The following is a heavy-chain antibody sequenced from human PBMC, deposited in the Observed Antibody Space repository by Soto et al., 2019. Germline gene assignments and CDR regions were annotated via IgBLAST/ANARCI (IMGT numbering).Heavy chain of an antibody. CDR1: GGSISSAAYC. Sequence: QVQLQESGPRLVSPSQTLSLTCTVSGGSISSAAYCWSWIRQSPDKGLEWIGHIYDGGTTYSSPSSKGRVTTSADTPETQFSLKLNSVSAADTAVYYCARGPSGDKVDYWGQGIQVTVSS. J-gene: IGHJ4*02. CDR3: ARGPSGDKVDY. CDR2: IYDGGTT. V-gene: IGHV4-30-4*01. D-gene: IGHD7-27*01.